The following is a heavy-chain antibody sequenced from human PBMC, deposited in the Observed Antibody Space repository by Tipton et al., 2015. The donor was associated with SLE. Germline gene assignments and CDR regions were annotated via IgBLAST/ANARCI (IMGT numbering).Heavy chain of an antibody. CDR2: IYTTGST. Sequence: TLSLTCTVSGASLSSGSNYWTWIRQPAGKGLEWIGRIYTTGSTNYNPSLKSRVTISADTSKNHFSLRLISVTAADTAVYYCARGGPSSKWLDPWGRGTQVTVSS. D-gene: IGHD6-6*01. CDR1: GASLSSGSNY. J-gene: IGHJ5*02. V-gene: IGHV4-61*02. CDR3: ARGGPSSKWLDP.